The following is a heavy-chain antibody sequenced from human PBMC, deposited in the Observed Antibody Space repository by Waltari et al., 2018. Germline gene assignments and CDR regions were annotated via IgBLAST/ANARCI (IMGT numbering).Heavy chain of an antibody. CDR1: GGSSMGYS. CDR2: INHSGST. Sequence: QVQLQQWGAGLLKPPETRSLPGAAYGGSSMGYSWSWIRQPPGKGLGWIGEINHSGSTNSNPSLKSRVTISVDTSKNQFSLKLSSVTAADTAVYYCARGPNYYGSGSYYPPGYWGQGTLVTVSS. J-gene: IGHJ4*02. CDR3: ARGPNYYGSGSYYPPGY. D-gene: IGHD3-10*01. V-gene: IGHV4-34*01.